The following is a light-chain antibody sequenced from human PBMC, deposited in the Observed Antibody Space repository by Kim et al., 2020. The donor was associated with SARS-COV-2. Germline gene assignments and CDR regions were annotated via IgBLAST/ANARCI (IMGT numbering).Light chain of an antibody. J-gene: IGLJ2*01. Sequence: VSPGQTATITCSGHRWGDKYASWYQQKPGQTPVVVIYQDDKRPSGIPERFSGSNSGNTATLTISGAQPVDEADYYCQGWDSDTMFFGGGTQLTVL. CDR1: RWGDKY. V-gene: IGLV3-1*01. CDR2: QDD. CDR3: QGWDSDTMF.